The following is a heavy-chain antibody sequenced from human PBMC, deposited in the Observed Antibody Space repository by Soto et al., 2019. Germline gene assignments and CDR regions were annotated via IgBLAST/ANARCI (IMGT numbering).Heavy chain of an antibody. V-gene: IGHV3-23*01. CDR3: AKAGGAAGTVDYFDY. CDR2: ISGSVGST. D-gene: IGHD6-13*01. J-gene: IGHJ4*02. CDR1: GCTFSNYA. Sequence: PGGSLRLSCAASGCTFSNYAINWVRQSPGKGLEWVSVISGSVGSTYYADSVKGRFTITRDNSKNTLYLQMNSLRAEDTAVYYCAKAGGAAGTVDYFDYWGQGTLVTVSS.